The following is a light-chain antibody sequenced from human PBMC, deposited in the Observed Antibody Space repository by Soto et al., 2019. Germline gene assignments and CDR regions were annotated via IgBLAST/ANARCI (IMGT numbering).Light chain of an antibody. J-gene: IGLJ3*02. CDR2: SNN. V-gene: IGLV1-44*01. CDR1: SSNIGSNI. CDR3: AAWDDSLNGLV. Sequence: QLVLTQPPSASGTPGQTVTISCSGSSSNIGSNIVNWYQQLPGTAPKLLIYSNNQWPSGVPDRFSGSKSGASASLAISGLQSEDEADYYCAAWDDSLNGLVFGGGTKVTVL.